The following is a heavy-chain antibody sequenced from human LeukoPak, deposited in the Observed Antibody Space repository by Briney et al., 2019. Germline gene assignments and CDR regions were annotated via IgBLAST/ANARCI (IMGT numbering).Heavy chain of an antibody. D-gene: IGHD4-17*01. V-gene: IGHV3-21*01. J-gene: IGHJ4*02. CDR2: ISSSSSYI. CDR1: GFTFSSYS. CDR3: ARDITVTPDY. Sequence: AGGSLRLSCAASGFTFSSYSMNWVRQAPGKGLEWVSSISSSSSYIYYADSVKGRFTISRDNAKTSLYLQMNSLRAEDTAVYYCARDITVTPDYWGQGTLVTVSS.